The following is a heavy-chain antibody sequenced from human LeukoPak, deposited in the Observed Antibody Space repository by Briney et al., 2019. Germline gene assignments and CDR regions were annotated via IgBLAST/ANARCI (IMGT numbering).Heavy chain of an antibody. D-gene: IGHD3-22*01. CDR1: GLAFSRYA. J-gene: IGHJ4*02. CDR2: ISDNGRRT. CDR3: AMTYDSSDYYPFDY. Sequence: GGSLRLSCSASGLAFSRYAMHWVRQAPGKGLEHFSGISDNGRRTYYADAVKGRFTISRDNSKNTLYLQMSSLRSEDTAVYYCAMTYDSSDYYPFDYWGQGTLVTVSS. V-gene: IGHV3-64D*06.